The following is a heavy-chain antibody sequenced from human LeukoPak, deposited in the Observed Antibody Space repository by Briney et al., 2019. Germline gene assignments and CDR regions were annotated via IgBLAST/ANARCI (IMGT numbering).Heavy chain of an antibody. D-gene: IGHD5-18*01. J-gene: IGHJ4*02. CDR3: ANRIQRVDDY. Sequence: PGGSLRLSCAASGFTFTSYAMSWVRQAPGKGPEWVSAISGSGGSTYYADSVKGRFTISRDNSKNTLYLQMNSLRAEDTAVYYCANRIQRVDDYWGQGTLVTVSS. V-gene: IGHV3-23*01. CDR2: ISGSGGST. CDR1: GFTFTSYA.